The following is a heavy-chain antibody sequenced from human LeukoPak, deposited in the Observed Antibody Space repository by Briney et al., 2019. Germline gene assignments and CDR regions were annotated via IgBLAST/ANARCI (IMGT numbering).Heavy chain of an antibody. CDR1: GGSISSSSYY. J-gene: IGHJ6*02. D-gene: IGHD3-3*01. CDR3: ASDPYFTIFGVVITDYYYYGMDV. CDR2: IYYSGST. V-gene: IGHV4-39*01. Sequence: PSETLSLTCTVSGGSISSSSYYWGWIRQPPGKGLEWIGSIYYSGSTYYNPSLKSRVTISVDTSKNQFSLKLSSVTAADTAVYYCASDPYFTIFGVVITDYYYYGMDVWGQGTTVTVSS.